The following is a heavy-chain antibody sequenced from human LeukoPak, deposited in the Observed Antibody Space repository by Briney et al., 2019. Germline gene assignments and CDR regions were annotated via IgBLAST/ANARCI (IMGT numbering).Heavy chain of an antibody. D-gene: IGHD2-2*02. CDR1: GFGFSSYA. Sequence: GGSLRLSCAVSGFGFSSYAMSWVRQAPGKGLEWVSALSGSGGSTYYADSVKGWFSISRDNSKNTLYLQMDSLIAEDTAVYYCAKDFRYCSSTTCYSFDYWGQGTLVTVSS. CDR2: LSGSGGST. V-gene: IGHV3-23*01. CDR3: AKDFRYCSSTTCYSFDY. J-gene: IGHJ4*02.